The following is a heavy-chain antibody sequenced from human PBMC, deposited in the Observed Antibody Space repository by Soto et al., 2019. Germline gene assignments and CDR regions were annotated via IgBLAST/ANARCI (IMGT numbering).Heavy chain of an antibody. CDR2: ISSSSSTI. Sequence: GGSLRLSCAASGFTFSSYSMNWVRQAPGKGLEWVSYISSSSSTIYYADSVKGRFTISRDNAKNSLYLQMNSLRAEDTAVYYCARDQRFTVKARGYFQHWGQGTLVTVSS. D-gene: IGHD4-17*01. V-gene: IGHV3-48*01. CDR3: ARDQRFTVKARGYFQH. CDR1: GFTFSSYS. J-gene: IGHJ1*01.